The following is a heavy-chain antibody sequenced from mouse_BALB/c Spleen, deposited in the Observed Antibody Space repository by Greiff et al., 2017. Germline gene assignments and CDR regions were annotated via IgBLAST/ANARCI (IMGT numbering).Heavy chain of an antibody. Sequence: VQLVESGAELVKPGASVKLSCKASGYTFTSYYMYWVKQRPGQGLEWIGEINPSNGGTNFNEKFKSKATLTVDKSSSTAYMQLSSLTSEDSAVYYCTRYGNWGYFDYWGQGTTLTVSS. V-gene: IGHV1S81*02. CDR2: INPSNGGT. CDR3: TRYGNWGYFDY. J-gene: IGHJ2*01. D-gene: IGHD4-1*01. CDR1: GYTFTSYY.